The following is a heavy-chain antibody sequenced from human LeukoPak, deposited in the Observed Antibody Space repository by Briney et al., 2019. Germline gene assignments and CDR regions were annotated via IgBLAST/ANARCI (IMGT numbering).Heavy chain of an antibody. D-gene: IGHD2-15*01. Sequence: GASVKVSCKVSGYTLTELSMHWVRQAPGKGLEWMGGFDPEDGETIYAQKFQGRVTMTEDTSTDTAYMELSSLRSDDTAVYYCAGSVVAATPIDYWGQGTLVTVSS. CDR2: FDPEDGET. V-gene: IGHV1-24*01. CDR3: AGSVVAATPIDY. J-gene: IGHJ4*02. CDR1: GYTLTELS.